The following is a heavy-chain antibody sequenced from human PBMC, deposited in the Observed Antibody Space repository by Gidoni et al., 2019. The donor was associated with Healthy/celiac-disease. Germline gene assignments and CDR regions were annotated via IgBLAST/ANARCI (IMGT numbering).Heavy chain of an antibody. V-gene: IGHV4-34*01. CDR3: ARLRTMGGMDV. CDR1: GGSFSGYY. Sequence: QVQLQQWGAGLLKPSETLSLTCAVYGGSFSGYYWSWIRQPPGKGLEWIGEINHSGSTNYNPSLKSRVTISVDTSKNQFSLKLSSVTAADTAVYYCARLRTMGGMDVWGQGTTVTVSS. D-gene: IGHD3-3*01. CDR2: INHSGST. J-gene: IGHJ6*02.